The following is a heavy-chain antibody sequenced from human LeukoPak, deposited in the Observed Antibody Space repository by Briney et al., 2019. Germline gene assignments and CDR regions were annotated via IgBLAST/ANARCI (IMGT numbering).Heavy chain of an antibody. CDR3: ARGNYVDWFDP. V-gene: IGHV4-59*11. CDR1: GGSFSNPY. D-gene: IGHD1-7*01. Sequence: SETLSLTCTVSGGSFSNPYWSWIRQPPGKGLEWIGYIYHTGSTNYNPSLKSRVTISVDTSKNQFSLKLSSVTAADTAVYYCARGNYVDWFDPWGQGTQVTVSS. CDR2: IYHTGST. J-gene: IGHJ5*02.